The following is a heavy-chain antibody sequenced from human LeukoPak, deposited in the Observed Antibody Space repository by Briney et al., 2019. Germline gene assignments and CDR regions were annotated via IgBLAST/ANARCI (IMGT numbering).Heavy chain of an antibody. CDR3: VPLNWNPPGDFDR. V-gene: IGHV3-7*01. Sequence: GGSLRLSCGASGFTFRNFWMSWVRQAPGKGREWVANIKDDGSDKYYVDSVKGRFSISKDNAKNSLYLQMNSLRVEDTAVYYCVPLNWNPPGDFDRWGQGTLVTVSS. D-gene: IGHD1-20*01. CDR2: IKDDGSDK. CDR1: GFTFRNFW. J-gene: IGHJ4*02.